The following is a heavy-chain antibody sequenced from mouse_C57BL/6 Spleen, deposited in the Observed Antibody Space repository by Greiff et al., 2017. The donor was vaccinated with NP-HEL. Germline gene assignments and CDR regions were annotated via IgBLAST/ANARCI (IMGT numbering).Heavy chain of an antibody. CDR1: GFTFSDFY. CDR3: ARDAAGTGWYFDV. D-gene: IGHD4-1*01. J-gene: IGHJ1*03. V-gene: IGHV7-1*01. Sequence: EVQLMESGGGLVQSGRSLRLSCATSGFTFSDFYMEWVRQAPGKGLEWIAASRNKANDYTTEYSASVKGRFIVSRDTSQSILYLQMNALRAEDTAIYYCARDAAGTGWYFDVWGTGTTVTVSS. CDR2: SRNKANDYTT.